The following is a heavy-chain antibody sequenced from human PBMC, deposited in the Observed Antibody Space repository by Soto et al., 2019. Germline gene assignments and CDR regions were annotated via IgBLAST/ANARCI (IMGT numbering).Heavy chain of an antibody. J-gene: IGHJ4*02. D-gene: IGHD3-22*01. V-gene: IGHV3-30-3*01. CDR3: ARRKLHDSSGYYPFDH. Sequence: GGSLRLSCAASGFTFSSYAMHWVRQAPGKGLEWVAVISYDGSNKYYADSVKGRFTISRDNSKNTLYLQMNSLRAEDTAVYSCARRKLHDSSGYYPFDHWGQGSLVTVSS. CDR1: GFTFSSYA. CDR2: ISYDGSNK.